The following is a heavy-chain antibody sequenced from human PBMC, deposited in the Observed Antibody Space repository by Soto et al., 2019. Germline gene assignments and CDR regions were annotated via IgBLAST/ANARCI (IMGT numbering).Heavy chain of an antibody. CDR2: VWYDGTNK. CDR3: ARDGDIEGGPPPKNYAMDV. V-gene: IGHV3-33*08. Sequence: VRLSCAASGFTFRNFGFHWVRQAPCKGLEWVALVWYDGTNKYYAESLKGRVSISRDNSKNTLYLEMKSLRAEDTAVYYCARDGDIEGGPPPKNYAMDVWGQGTTVTVSS. J-gene: IGHJ6*02. CDR1: GFTFRNFG. D-gene: IGHD5-12*01.